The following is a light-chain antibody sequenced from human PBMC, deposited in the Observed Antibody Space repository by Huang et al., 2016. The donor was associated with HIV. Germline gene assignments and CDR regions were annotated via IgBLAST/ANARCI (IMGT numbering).Light chain of an antibody. CDR1: QSVNSY. CDR3: QQRSNWS. V-gene: IGKV3-11*01. J-gene: IGKJ5*01. Sequence: EIVLTQSPATLSLSPGERATLPCRASQSVNSYLAWYQQKPGQAPRLLIYDASNRATCIPARFSGSGAGTDVTLTISSLEPEDFAVYYCQQRSNWSFGQGTRLEIK. CDR2: DAS.